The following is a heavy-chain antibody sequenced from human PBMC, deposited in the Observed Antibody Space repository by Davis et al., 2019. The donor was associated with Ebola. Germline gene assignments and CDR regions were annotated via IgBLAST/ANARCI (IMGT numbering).Heavy chain of an antibody. CDR3: AKDSGARD. D-gene: IGHD4-17*01. J-gene: IGHJ4*02. Sequence: GESLKISCAASGFTVSSIYMSWVRQAPGKGLEWVSVIHSGGSTYYADSAKGRFTISRDNSKNTLYLQMNSLRAEDTAVYYCAKDSGARDWGQGTLVTVSS. CDR1: GFTVSSIY. CDR2: IHSGGST. V-gene: IGHV3-66*01.